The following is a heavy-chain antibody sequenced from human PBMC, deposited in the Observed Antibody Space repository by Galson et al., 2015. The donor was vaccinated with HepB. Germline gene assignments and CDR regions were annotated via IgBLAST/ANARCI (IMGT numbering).Heavy chain of an antibody. Sequence: SLRLSCAASGFTFSSYAMHWVRQAPGKGLEWVAVISYDGSNKYYADSVKGRFTISRDNSKNTLYLQMNSLRAEDTAVYYCARRSDRHYDFWSPHGAFDIWGQGTMVTVSS. CDR3: ARRSDRHYDFWSPHGAFDI. CDR2: ISYDGSNK. J-gene: IGHJ3*02. CDR1: GFTFSSYA. D-gene: IGHD3-3*01. V-gene: IGHV3-30-3*01.